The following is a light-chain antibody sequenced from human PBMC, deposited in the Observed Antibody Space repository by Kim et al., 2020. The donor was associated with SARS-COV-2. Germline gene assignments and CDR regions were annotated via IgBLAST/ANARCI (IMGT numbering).Light chain of an antibody. V-gene: IGKV3-20*01. J-gene: IGKJ1*01. CDR2: GAS. Sequence: EFVLTQSPGTLSLSPGDRATLFCRASQIVADNYLAWYQQKPGQAPRLLIYGASSRATGISDRFSGSGSGTDFTLTISRLEPEDFAVYYCQKHGRSPMTFGPGTKVEIK. CDR3: QKHGRSPMT. CDR1: QIVADNY.